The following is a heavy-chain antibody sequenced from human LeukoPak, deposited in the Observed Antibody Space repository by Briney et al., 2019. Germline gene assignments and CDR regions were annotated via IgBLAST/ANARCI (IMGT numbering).Heavy chain of an antibody. CDR1: GGSIRGTSYH. Sequence: PSETLSLTCAVSGGSIRGTSYHWGWIRQPPGKGLEWIGSIYYSGSTYYNPSLKSRVTISLDTSKNEFSLKLSSVTAADTAVYYCARVTGQFYFCYYMDVWGKGTTVTVSS. CDR3: ARVTGQFYFCYYMDV. V-gene: IGHV4-39*07. J-gene: IGHJ6*03. CDR2: IYYSGST. D-gene: IGHD7-27*01.